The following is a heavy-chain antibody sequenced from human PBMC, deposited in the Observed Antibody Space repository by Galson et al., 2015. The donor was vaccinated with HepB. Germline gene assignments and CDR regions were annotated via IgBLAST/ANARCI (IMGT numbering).Heavy chain of an antibody. J-gene: IGHJ4*02. Sequence: SLRLSCAASGFIFSSYAMSWVRQAPGKGLEWVSTISSSGVGVHYADSVKGRFTISRDNSKNTLYLHMNSLRVEDAAVCKCAKVRSAYYQELDHWGQGTLVTVSS. D-gene: IGHD2-8*01. CDR1: GFIFSSYA. V-gene: IGHV3-23*01. CDR3: AKVRSAYYQELDH. CDR2: ISSSGVGV.